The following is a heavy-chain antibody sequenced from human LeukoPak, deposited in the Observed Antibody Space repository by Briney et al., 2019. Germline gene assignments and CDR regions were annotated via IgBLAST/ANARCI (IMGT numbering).Heavy chain of an antibody. Sequence: PSETLSLTCTVSGGSISSYHWSWIRQPPGKGLECIGYIYYSGSTHYNPSLKSRVTISVDTSKNQFSLKLSSVTAADTAVYYCAREVMGSPGDGYNSSPLDYWGQGTLVTVSS. J-gene: IGHJ4*02. CDR3: AREVMGSPGDGYNSSPLDY. D-gene: IGHD5-24*01. V-gene: IGHV4-59*12. CDR2: IYYSGST. CDR1: GGSISSYH.